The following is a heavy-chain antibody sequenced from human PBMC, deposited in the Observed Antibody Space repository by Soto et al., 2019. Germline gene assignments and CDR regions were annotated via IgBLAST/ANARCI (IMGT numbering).Heavy chain of an antibody. CDR2: IVVGSGNT. D-gene: IGHD4-4*01. J-gene: IGHJ6*02. Sequence: ASVKVSCKASGFTFTSSAVQWVRQARGQRLEWIGWIVVGSGNTNYAQKFQERVTITRDMSTSTAYMELSSLRSEDTAVYYCAAEGTTVTTPLLREPSQYYYGMDVWGQGTTVTVSS. V-gene: IGHV1-58*01. CDR1: GFTFTSSA. CDR3: AAEGTTVTTPLLREPSQYYYGMDV.